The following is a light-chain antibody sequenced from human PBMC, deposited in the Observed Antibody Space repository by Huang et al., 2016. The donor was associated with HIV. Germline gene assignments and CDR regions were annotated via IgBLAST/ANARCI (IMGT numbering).Light chain of an antibody. CDR2: WAS. J-gene: IGKJ1*01. CDR1: QSVLYSSNSKNY. CDR3: QQYYRLPQT. V-gene: IGKV4-1*01. Sequence: DIVITQSPDSLTVSLGERATIKCRSSQSVLYSSNSKNYLAWFQQKPGRAPRLLIYWASARESGVPDRCSGSGSGTDFTLTIDRLEAEDAAIYYCQQYYRLPQTFGQGTRVEIK.